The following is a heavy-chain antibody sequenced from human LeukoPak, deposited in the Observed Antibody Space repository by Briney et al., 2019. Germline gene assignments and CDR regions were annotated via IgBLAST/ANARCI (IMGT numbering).Heavy chain of an antibody. Sequence: GGSLRLSCAASGFTFSIYSMNWVRQAPGKGLEWVSSISTSSSYIYYADSVKGRFTITRDTAKNPPYLKMNSLRAENTAVYYCAMAWGDSSGYYYLPTTFWFDPWGQGTLVTVSS. V-gene: IGHV3-21*01. CDR2: ISTSSSYI. CDR3: AMAWGDSSGYYYLPTTFWFDP. J-gene: IGHJ5*02. D-gene: IGHD3-22*01. CDR1: GFTFSIYS.